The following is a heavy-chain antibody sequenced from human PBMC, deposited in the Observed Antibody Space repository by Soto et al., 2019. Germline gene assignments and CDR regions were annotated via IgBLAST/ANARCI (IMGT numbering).Heavy chain of an antibody. J-gene: IGHJ5*02. CDR1: GGTFSSYT. Sequence: QVQLVQSGAEVKKPGASVKVSCKASGGTFSSYTISWVRQAPGQGLEWMGRIIPILGIANYAQKFQGRVTITADKSTSTAYVELSSLRSEDTAVYYCASGKTGYYNWFDPWGQGTLVTVSS. V-gene: IGHV1-69*02. CDR2: IIPILGIA. CDR3: ASGKTGYYNWFDP. D-gene: IGHD3-9*01.